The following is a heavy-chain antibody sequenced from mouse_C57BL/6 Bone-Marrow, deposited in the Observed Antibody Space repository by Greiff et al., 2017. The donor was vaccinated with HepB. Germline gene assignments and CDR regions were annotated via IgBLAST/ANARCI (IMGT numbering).Heavy chain of an antibody. CDR3: ARDDSTGYFDV. CDR2: ISDGGSYT. J-gene: IGHJ1*03. V-gene: IGHV5-4*01. D-gene: IGHD2-4*01. CDR1: GFTFSSYA. Sequence: EVQRVESGGGLVKPGGSLKLSCAASGFTFSSYAMSWVRQTPEKRLEWVATISDGGSYTYYPDNVKGRFTISRDNAKNNLYLQMSHLKSEDTAMYYCARDDSTGYFDVWGTGTTVTVSS.